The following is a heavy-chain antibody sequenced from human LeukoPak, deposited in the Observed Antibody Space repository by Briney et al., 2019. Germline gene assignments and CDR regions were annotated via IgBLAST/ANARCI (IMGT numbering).Heavy chain of an antibody. V-gene: IGHV4-34*01. J-gene: IGHJ4*02. Sequence: SETLSLTCAVYGGSFSGSYWSWIRQPPGKGLEWIGEINDSENTNYNPSLKSRVTISIDTSKNQFSLTLTSVTAADTAVYYCARALYSSGFYYFDYWGQGTLVTVSS. CDR1: GGSFSGSY. CDR2: INDSENT. CDR3: ARALYSSGFYYFDY. D-gene: IGHD6-19*01.